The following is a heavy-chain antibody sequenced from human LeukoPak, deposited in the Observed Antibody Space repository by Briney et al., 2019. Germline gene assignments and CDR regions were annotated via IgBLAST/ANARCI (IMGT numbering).Heavy chain of an antibody. Sequence: GGSLRLSCAASGFTFSSYGMHWVRQAPNKGLEWVAVIWYDGSNIYYADSVKGRFTISRDNSKNTLYLQMNSLRAEDTAVYYRTRDSYYYDSSGYTYWGQGTLVTVSS. V-gene: IGHV3-33*01. CDR1: GFTFSSYG. CDR3: TRDSYYYDSSGYTY. CDR2: IWYDGSNI. J-gene: IGHJ4*02. D-gene: IGHD3-22*01.